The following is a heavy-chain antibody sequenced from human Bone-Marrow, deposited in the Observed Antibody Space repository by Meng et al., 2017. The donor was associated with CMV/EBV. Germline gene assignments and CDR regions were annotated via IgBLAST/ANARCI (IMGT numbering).Heavy chain of an antibody. V-gene: IGHV3-53*01. CDR2: IYSGGST. D-gene: IGHD1-7*01. J-gene: IGHJ4*02. CDR1: GFTVSSNY. CDR3: ARGGTTTPLGY. Sequence: GESLKISCAASGFTVSSNYTSWVRQAPGKGLEWVSVIYSGGSTYYADSVKGRFTISRDNSKNTPYLQMNSLRAEDTAVYYCARGGTTTPLGYWGQGTLVTVSS.